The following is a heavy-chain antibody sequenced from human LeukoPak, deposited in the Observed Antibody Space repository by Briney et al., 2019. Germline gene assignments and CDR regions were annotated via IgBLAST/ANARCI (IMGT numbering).Heavy chain of an antibody. V-gene: IGHV2-70*17. CDR1: GFSLRTPEMC. CDR3: ARMTPDSPSFDY. D-gene: IGHD2-15*01. CDR2: IDWDDDQ. Sequence: SGPALLKPTRTLTLTCTFSGFSLRTPEMCVTWIRQPPGKALEWLSRIDWDDDQFYSPSLRTRLTISKDTPKNQVVLRMTNMDPVDTGTYYCARMTPDSPSFDYWGQGALITVSS. J-gene: IGHJ4*02.